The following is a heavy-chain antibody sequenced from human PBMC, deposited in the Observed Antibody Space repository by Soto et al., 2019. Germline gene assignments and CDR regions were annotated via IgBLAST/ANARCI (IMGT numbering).Heavy chain of an antibody. Sequence: SETLSLTCNVSGGSIRSYYWSWIRQPAGKALEWIGRIYPTGRTNYNPSLESRVTMSIDTSKSQFSLKVSSVTAADTALYYCAREGASGFGMDVWGQGTTVTVSS. V-gene: IGHV4-4*07. CDR2: IYPTGRT. CDR3: AREGASGFGMDV. CDR1: GGSIRSYY. D-gene: IGHD1-26*01. J-gene: IGHJ6*02.